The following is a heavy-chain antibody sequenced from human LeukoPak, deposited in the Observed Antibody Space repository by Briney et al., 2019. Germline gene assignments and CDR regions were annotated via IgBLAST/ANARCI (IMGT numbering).Heavy chain of an antibody. V-gene: IGHV3-9*01. D-gene: IGHD6-19*01. Sequence: PGRSLRLSCAASGFTFDDYAMHWVRQAPGKGLEWVSGISWNSGSIGYADSVKGRFTISRDNAKNSLYLQMNSLRAEDTALYYCAKDIGRGYSSGWYGVGGYYYYYYMDVWGKGTTVTISS. CDR2: ISWNSGSI. J-gene: IGHJ6*03. CDR3: AKDIGRGYSSGWYGVGGYYYYYYMDV. CDR1: GFTFDDYA.